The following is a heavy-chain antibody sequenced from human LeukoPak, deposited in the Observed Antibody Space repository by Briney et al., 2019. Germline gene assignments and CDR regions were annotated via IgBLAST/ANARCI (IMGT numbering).Heavy chain of an antibody. Sequence: GGSLRLSCAASGFTFSSYEMNWVRQAPGKGLEWVSSMSSSSSYKYYADSVKGRFTISRDNAKNSMFLQMNSLRAEDTAVYYCATYPGLARMDVWGQGTTVTVSS. CDR1: GFTFSSYE. V-gene: IGHV3-21*01. D-gene: IGHD5-12*01. J-gene: IGHJ6*02. CDR2: MSSSSSYK. CDR3: ATYPGLARMDV.